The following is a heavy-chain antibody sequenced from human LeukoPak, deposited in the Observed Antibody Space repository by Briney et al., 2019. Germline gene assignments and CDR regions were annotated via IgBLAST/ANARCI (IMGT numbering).Heavy chain of an antibody. CDR2: IYYSGST. J-gene: IGHJ4*02. D-gene: IGHD2-2*01. V-gene: IGHV4-59*08. CDR1: GGSISSYY. Sequence: SETLSLTCTVSGGSISSYYWSWIRQPPGKGLEWIGYIYYSGSTNYNPSLKSRATISVDTSKNQFSLKLSSVTAADTAVYYCASLTLDCSSTSCPPQTDYWGQGTLVTVSS. CDR3: ASLTLDCSSTSCPPQTDY.